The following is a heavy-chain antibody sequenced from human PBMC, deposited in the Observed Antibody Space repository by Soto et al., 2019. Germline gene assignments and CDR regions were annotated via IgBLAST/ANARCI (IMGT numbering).Heavy chain of an antibody. CDR2: ISGSGGST. CDR1: GFTFSSYA. CDR3: ASLITSSYYYMDG. V-gene: IGHV3-23*01. D-gene: IGHD3-10*01. Sequence: EVQLLESGGGLVQPGGSLRLSCAASGFTFSSYAMSWVRQAPGKGLEWDSAISGSGGSTYYADSVKGRFTISRDNSKNTLYLQMNSLRAADTAVYYCASLITSSYYYMDGWGNGTAVTVSS. J-gene: IGHJ6*03.